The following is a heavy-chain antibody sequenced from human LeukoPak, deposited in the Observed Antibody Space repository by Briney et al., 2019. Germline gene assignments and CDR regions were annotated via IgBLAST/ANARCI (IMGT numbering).Heavy chain of an antibody. CDR3: ARHPGCSSTSCYEFDY. V-gene: IGHV3-7*01. J-gene: IGHJ4*02. D-gene: IGHD2-2*01. Sequence: PGGSLRLSCAASGFTFSSYWMSWVRQAPGKGLEWVANIKQDGSEKYYVDSVKGRFTISRDNAKNSLYLQMNSLRAEDTAVYYCARHPGCSSTSCYEFDYWGQGTLVTVSS. CDR2: IKQDGSEK. CDR1: GFTFSSYW.